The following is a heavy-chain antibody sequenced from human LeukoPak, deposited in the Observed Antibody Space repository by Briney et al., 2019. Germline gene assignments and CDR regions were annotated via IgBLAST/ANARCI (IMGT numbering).Heavy chain of an antibody. CDR2: IYYSGST. CDR3: ARAEGEGGYSSSWSPSFDP. D-gene: IGHD6-13*01. Sequence: SETLSLICTVSGGSISSSSYYWGWIRQPPGKGLEWIGSIYYSGSTYYNPSLNSRVTISVDTSKNQFSLKLSSVTAADTAVYYCARAEGEGGYSSSWSPSFDPWGQGTLVTVSS. J-gene: IGHJ5*02. CDR1: GGSISSSSYY. V-gene: IGHV4-39*01.